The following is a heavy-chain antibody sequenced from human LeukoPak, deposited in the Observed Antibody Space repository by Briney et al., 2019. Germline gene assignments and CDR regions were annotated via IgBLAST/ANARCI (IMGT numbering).Heavy chain of an antibody. J-gene: IGHJ4*02. CDR1: GYTFTSYY. CDR2: INPSGGST. Sequence: ASVKVSCKASGYTFTSYYMHWVRQAPGQGLEWMGIINPSGGSTSYAQKFQGRVTITRNTSISTAYMELSSLRSEDTAVYYCARETSGSYGDYWGQGTLVTVSS. CDR3: ARETSGSYGDY. D-gene: IGHD1-26*01. V-gene: IGHV1-46*01.